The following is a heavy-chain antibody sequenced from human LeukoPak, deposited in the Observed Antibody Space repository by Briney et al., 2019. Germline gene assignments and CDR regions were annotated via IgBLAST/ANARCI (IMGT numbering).Heavy chain of an antibody. CDR2: ISYDGSNK. J-gene: IGHJ4*02. CDR1: GFTFSSYG. Sequence: GGSLRHSCAASGFTFSSYGMHWVRQAPGKGLEWVAVISYDGSNKYYADSVKGRFTISRDNSKNTLYLQMNSLRAEDTAVYYCATSDGSGSYYNGLPFDYWGQGALVTVSS. D-gene: IGHD3-10*01. CDR3: ATSDGSGSYYNGLPFDY. V-gene: IGHV3-30*03.